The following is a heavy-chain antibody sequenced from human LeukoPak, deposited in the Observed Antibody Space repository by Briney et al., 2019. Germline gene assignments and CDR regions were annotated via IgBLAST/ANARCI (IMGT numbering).Heavy chain of an antibody. V-gene: IGHV1-18*01. Sequence: EASVTVSCTASGYTFTSYGISWVRQAPGQGLEWMGWISAYNGNTNYAQKLQGRVTMTTDTSTSTAYMELRSLRSDDTAVYYCARDFSSGWPNFDYWGQGTLVTVSS. CDR2: ISAYNGNT. CDR3: ARDFSSGWPNFDY. CDR1: GYTFTSYG. D-gene: IGHD3-3*01. J-gene: IGHJ4*02.